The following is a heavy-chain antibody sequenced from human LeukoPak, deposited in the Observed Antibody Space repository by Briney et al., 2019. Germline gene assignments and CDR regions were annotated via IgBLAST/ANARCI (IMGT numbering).Heavy chain of an antibody. J-gene: IGHJ6*03. CDR2: INHSGST. CDR3: ARVPTTVTTSRYYYYMDV. CDR1: GGSFSGYY. V-gene: IGHV4-34*01. Sequence: SETLSLTCAVYGGSFSGYYWSWIRQPPGKGLEWIGKINHSGSTNYNPSLKSRVTISVDTSKNQFSLKLSSVTAADTAVYYCARVPTTVTTSRYYYYMDVWGKGTTVTVYS. D-gene: IGHD4-17*01.